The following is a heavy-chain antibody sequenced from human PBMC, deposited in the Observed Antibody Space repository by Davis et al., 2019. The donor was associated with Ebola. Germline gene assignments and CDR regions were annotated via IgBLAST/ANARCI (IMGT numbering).Heavy chain of an antibody. V-gene: IGHV4-39*01. J-gene: IGHJ4*02. D-gene: IGHD3-22*01. CDR1: GGSISSSSYY. CDR2: IYYSGST. CDR3: ASQPTYYYDSSGYSIVPYFDY. Sequence: GSLRLSCTVSGGSISSSSYYWGWIRQPPGKGLEWIGSIYYSGSTYYNPSLLSRVTISVDTSKNQFSLKLSSVTAADTAVYYCASQPTYYYDSSGYSIVPYFDYWGQGTLVTVSS.